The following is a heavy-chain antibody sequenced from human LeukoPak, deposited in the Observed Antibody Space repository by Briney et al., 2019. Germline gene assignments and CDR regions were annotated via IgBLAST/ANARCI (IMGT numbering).Heavy chain of an antibody. CDR1: GFTFSSFA. CDR3: AKEGAYNNFWSGYFH. Sequence: PGGSLRLSCAASGFTFSSFAMSWVRQAPGKGLEWVSSVTGGGSVTSSTYYADSVKGRFTLSRDNSKNTLYLQMNSLRAEDTALYYCAKEGAYNNFWSGYFHWGQGALVTVSS. J-gene: IGHJ4*02. D-gene: IGHD3-3*01. CDR2: VTGGGSVTSST. V-gene: IGHV3-23*01.